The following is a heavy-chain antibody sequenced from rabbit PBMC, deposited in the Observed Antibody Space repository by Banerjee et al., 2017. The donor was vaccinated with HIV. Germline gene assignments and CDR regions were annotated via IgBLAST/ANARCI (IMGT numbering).Heavy chain of an antibody. J-gene: IGHJ4*01. Sequence: QSLEESGGDLVKPGASLTLTCTASGFSFSSSYYMYWVRQAPGKGLEWIGCIDGGSSGSAYYASWAKGRFTISKTSSTTVTLQMTSLTAADTATYFCARASYAAYGYYKLWGQGTLVTVS. CDR3: ARASYAAYGYYKL. D-gene: IGHD8-1*01. CDR2: IDGGSSGSA. CDR1: GFSFSSSYY. V-gene: IGHV1S40*01.